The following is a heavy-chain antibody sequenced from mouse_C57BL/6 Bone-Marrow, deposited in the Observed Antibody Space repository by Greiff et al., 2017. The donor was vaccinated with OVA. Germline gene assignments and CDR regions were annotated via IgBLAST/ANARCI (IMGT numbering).Heavy chain of an antibody. V-gene: IGHV2-9-1*01. D-gene: IGHD3-2*02. CDR1: GFSLTSYA. CDR3: ARSGPLRLRVHYFDY. J-gene: IGHJ2*01. CDR2: IWTGGGT. Sequence: VQGVESGPGLVAPSQSLSITCTVSGFSLTSYAISWVRQPPGKGLEWLGVIWTGGGTNYNSAPKSRLSISKDNSKSQVFLKMNSLQTDDTARYYCARSGPLRLRVHYFDYWGQGTTLTVSS.